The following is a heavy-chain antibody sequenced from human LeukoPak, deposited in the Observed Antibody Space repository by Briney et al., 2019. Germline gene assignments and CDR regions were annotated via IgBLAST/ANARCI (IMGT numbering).Heavy chain of an antibody. CDR3: ARRGLMGYCTSVICPSYFDP. CDR1: GFTFTTYW. V-gene: IGHV5-51*01. D-gene: IGHD2-8*02. Sequence: GESLKISCKGSGFTFTTYWIGWVRQMPGKGLEWMGIIYPRDSETRYSPSFQGQVTMSVDKSINTAYLHWTSLKAPDTAMYYCARRGLMGYCTSVICPSYFDPWGQGTLVTASS. CDR2: IYPRDSET. J-gene: IGHJ5*02.